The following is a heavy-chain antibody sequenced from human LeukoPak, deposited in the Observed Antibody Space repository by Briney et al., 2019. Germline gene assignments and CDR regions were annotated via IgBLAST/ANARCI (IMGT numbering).Heavy chain of an antibody. V-gene: IGHV3-30*04. CDR1: GFTFSSYA. J-gene: IGHJ5*02. D-gene: IGHD2-15*01. Sequence: PGGSLRLSCAASGFTFSSYAMHWVRQAPGKGLEWVAVISYDGSNKYYADSVKGRFTISRDNSKNTLYLQMNSLRAEDTAVYYCARDVIYCSGGSCYSGGLSPWGQGTLVTVSS. CDR3: ARDVIYCSGGSCYSGGLSP. CDR2: ISYDGSNK.